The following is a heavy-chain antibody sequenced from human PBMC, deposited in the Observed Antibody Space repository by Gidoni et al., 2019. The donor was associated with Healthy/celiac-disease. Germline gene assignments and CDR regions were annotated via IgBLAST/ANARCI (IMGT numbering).Heavy chain of an antibody. J-gene: IGHJ3*02. Sequence: QVQLVESGGGVVQPGRSLRLSCAASGFPFRSYALPWVRQAPGKGLEWVAVISYDGSNKYYADSVKGRFTISRDNSKNTLYLQMNSLRAEDTAVYYCARDGEYCSGGSCLYDAFDIWGQGTMVTVSS. CDR2: ISYDGSNK. V-gene: IGHV3-30-3*01. D-gene: IGHD2-15*01. CDR1: GFPFRSYA. CDR3: ARDGEYCSGGSCLYDAFDI.